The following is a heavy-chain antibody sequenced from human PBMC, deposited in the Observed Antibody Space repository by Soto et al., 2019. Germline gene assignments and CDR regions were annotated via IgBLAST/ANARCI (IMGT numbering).Heavy chain of an antibody. J-gene: IGHJ4*02. V-gene: IGHV4-39*01. CDR2: IYYSGST. CDR3: ASSEFH. D-gene: IGHD3-10*01. CDR1: GGSISSSRYY. Sequence: SETLSLTCTVSGGSISSSRYYWGWIRQPPGKGLEWIGNIYYSGSTYYNPSLKSRVTISVDTSKNQFSLKLTSVTDADTAVYYCASSEFHWGQGTLVTGPS.